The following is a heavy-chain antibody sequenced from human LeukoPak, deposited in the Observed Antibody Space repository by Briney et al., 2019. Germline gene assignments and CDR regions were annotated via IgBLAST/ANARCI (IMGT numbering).Heavy chain of an antibody. D-gene: IGHD1-26*01. V-gene: IGHV3-23*01. J-gene: IGHJ4*02. CDR2: ISGSGDNI. Sequence: GGSLRLSCAASGFTFSSYGMSWVRQAPGKGLEWVSAISGSGDNIYYADSVKGRFSISRDNAKNTLYLQMNSLRAEDTAVYYCGRDLGGRSGYWGQGTLVTVSS. CDR1: GFTFSSYG. CDR3: GRDLGGRSGY.